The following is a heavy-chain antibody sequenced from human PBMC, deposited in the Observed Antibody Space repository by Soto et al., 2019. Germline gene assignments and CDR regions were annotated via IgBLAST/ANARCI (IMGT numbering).Heavy chain of an antibody. CDR1: GFTFSSYG. CDR2: ISYDGSNK. V-gene: IGHV3-30*18. D-gene: IGHD6-13*01. CDR3: AKSIAAAGNSYYFGMDV. Sequence: QVQLVESGGGVVQPGRSLRLSCAASGFTFSSYGMHWVRQAPGKGLEWVAVISYDGSNKYYADSVKGRFTISRDNSKNTLYLKMNSLRAEDTAVYYCAKSIAAAGNSYYFGMDVWGQGTTVTVSS. J-gene: IGHJ6*02.